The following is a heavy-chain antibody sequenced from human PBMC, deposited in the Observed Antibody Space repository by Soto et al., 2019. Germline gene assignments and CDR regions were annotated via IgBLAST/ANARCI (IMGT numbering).Heavy chain of an antibody. J-gene: IGHJ4*02. D-gene: IGHD3-22*01. CDR1: GGSISSGSNY. V-gene: IGHV4-61*01. Sequence: SETLSLTCTVSGGSISSGSNYWSWIRLSPGKGLEWIGHASYTGSANYNPSLKSRVTISIDTSKNQLSLKLNSVTAADTAIYYCARVAYYYDSSGYSHRYYFDYWGQGTLVTVSS. CDR2: ASYTGSA. CDR3: ARVAYYYDSSGYSHRYYFDY.